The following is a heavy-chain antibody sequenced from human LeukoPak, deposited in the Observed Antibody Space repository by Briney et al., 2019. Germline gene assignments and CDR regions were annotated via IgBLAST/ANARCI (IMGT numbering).Heavy chain of an antibody. V-gene: IGHV1-69*13. D-gene: IGHD6-13*01. CDR3: ARDGGYSSSWYGIN. CDR2: IIPIFGTA. CDR1: GGTFSSYA. J-gene: IGHJ4*02. Sequence: SVKVSCKASGGTFSSYAISWVRQAPGQGLEWMGGIIPIFGTANYAQKFQGRVTITADESTSTAYMELRSLGSDDTAVYYCARDGGYSSSWYGINWGQGTLVTVSS.